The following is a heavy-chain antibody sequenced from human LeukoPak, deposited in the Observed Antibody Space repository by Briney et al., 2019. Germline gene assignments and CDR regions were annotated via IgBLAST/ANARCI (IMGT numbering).Heavy chain of an antibody. V-gene: IGHV3-48*04. CDR1: GFTFSSYS. CDR2: ISSSSSTI. J-gene: IGHJ4*02. Sequence: GGSLRLSCAASGFTFSSYSMNWVRQAPGKGLEWVSYISSSSSTIYYADSVKGRFTISRDNAKNSLYLQMSSLRAEDTAVYYCARVLASHYGDYDYWGQGTLVTVSS. CDR3: ARVLASHYGDYDY. D-gene: IGHD4-17*01.